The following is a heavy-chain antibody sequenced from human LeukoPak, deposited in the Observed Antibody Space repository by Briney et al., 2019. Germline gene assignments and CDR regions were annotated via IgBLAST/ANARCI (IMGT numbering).Heavy chain of an antibody. CDR3: ARVAVAGYYFDY. V-gene: IGHV3-30-3*01. D-gene: IGHD6-19*01. J-gene: IGHJ4*02. CDR2: ISYDGSNK. Sequence: PGGSLRLSCAASGFTFSSYAMHWVRQAPGKGLEWVAVISYDGSNKYYADSVKGRFTISRDNSKNTLYLQMNSLRAEDTAVYYCARVAVAGYYFDYWGQGTLVTVSS. CDR1: GFTFSSYA.